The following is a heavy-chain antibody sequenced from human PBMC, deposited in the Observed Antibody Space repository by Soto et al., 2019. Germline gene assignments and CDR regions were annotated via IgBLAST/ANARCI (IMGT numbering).Heavy chain of an antibody. CDR2: ISKEGYRT. D-gene: IGHD5-18*01. CDR1: GFTFSSYS. Sequence: PGGSLRLSCAASGFTFSSYSMDWVRQAPGKGLEWVASISKEGYRTYYRDSGTGRFTISRDNTKNALYLQVSSLDLRPEDTAVYYCARDAFSDTMSGYFDSWGQGTQVTVSS. V-gene: IGHV3-30*03. CDR3: ARDAFSDTMSGYFDS. J-gene: IGHJ4*02.